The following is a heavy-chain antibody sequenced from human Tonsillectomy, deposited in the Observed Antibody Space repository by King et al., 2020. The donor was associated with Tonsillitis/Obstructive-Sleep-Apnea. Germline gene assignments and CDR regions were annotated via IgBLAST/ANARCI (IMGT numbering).Heavy chain of an antibody. D-gene: IGHD2-8*02. Sequence: QLVQSGAEVKKPGASVKVSCKASGYTFSRHAIHWARQASGQRLEWMAWINAGNGDKKYSQKLQARVSITRDTSASTAYMELSNLRSEDTAVYYCAREGCIGGKCYDHAFDIWGQGTMVTVSS. CDR2: INAGNGDK. CDR1: GYTFSRHA. V-gene: IGHV1-3*01. CDR3: AREGCIGGKCYDHAFDI. J-gene: IGHJ3*02.